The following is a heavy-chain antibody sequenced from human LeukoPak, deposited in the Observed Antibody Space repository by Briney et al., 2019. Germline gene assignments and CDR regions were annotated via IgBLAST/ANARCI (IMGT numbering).Heavy chain of an antibody. CDR2: MNPNSGNT. D-gene: IGHD3-10*01. J-gene: IGHJ4*02. V-gene: IGHV1-8*01. CDR1: GYTFTSYD. Sequence: ASVKVSCKASGYTFTSYDINWVRQATGQGLEWMGWMNPNSGNTGYAQKFQGRVTMTRNTSISTAYMELSSLRSGDTAVYYCARAGSITMVRGVIIGIDYWGQGTLVTVSS. CDR3: ARAGSITMVRGVIIGIDY.